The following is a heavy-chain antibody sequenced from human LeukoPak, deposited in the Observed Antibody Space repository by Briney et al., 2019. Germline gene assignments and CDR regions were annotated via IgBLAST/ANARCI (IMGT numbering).Heavy chain of an antibody. D-gene: IGHD6-13*01. V-gene: IGHV1-69*13. Sequence: ASVKVSCKASGGTFSSYAISWVRQAPGQGLEWMGGIIPIFGTANYAQKFQGRVTITADESTSTAYMELSSLRSEDTAVYYCARSYSSSWYFDYWGQGTLVTVSS. J-gene: IGHJ4*02. CDR2: IIPIFGTA. CDR3: ARSYSSSWYFDY. CDR1: GGTFSSYA.